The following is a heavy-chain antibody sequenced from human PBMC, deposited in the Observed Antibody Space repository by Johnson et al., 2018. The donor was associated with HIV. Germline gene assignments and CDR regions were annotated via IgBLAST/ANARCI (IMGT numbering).Heavy chain of an antibody. V-gene: IGHV3-66*02. D-gene: IGHD6-6*01. CDR2: IYSGGST. CDR3: AKGQYSSSPCAFDI. J-gene: IGHJ3*02. Sequence: VQLVESGGGLVQPGGSLRLSCAASGFTVSSNYMSWVRQAPGKGLEWVSVIYSGGSTYYADSVKGRFTISRDNSKNMVYLQMNSLRPEDMAVYYCAKGQYSSSPCAFDIWGQGTMVTVSS. CDR1: GFTVSSNY.